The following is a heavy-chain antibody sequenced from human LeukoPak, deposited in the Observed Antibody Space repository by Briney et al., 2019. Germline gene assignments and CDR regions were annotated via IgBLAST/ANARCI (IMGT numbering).Heavy chain of an antibody. D-gene: IGHD3-16*01. V-gene: IGHV1-3*01. Sequence: GASVKVSCKASGYTFTSYAMHWVRQAPGQRLEWMGWSNAGNGNTKYSQEFQGRVTMTEDTSTDTAYMGLSSLTSEDTAVYYCASFVMILRYYGLDVWGQGTTVTVSS. CDR2: SNAGNGNT. CDR1: GYTFTSYA. CDR3: ASFVMILRYYGLDV. J-gene: IGHJ6*02.